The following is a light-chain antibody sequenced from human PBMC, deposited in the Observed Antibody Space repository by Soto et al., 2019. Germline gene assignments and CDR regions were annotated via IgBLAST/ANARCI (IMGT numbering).Light chain of an antibody. CDR1: QGISRS. Sequence: IQLTQSPSSLSASVGDRVTISCQASQGISRSLAWYQQKPGKAPKLLIYAASSLQSGVPSRFSGSGFGTDFTLTISSLQPEDSAIYYCQQADTFPITFGQGTRLEI. J-gene: IGKJ5*01. CDR2: AAS. CDR3: QQADTFPIT. V-gene: IGKV1-12*01.